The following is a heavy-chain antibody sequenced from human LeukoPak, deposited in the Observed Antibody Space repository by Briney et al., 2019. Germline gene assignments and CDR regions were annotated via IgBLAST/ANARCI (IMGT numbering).Heavy chain of an antibody. CDR1: GGSISSSDYH. CDR2: IYYTGSP. J-gene: IGHJ4*02. Sequence: PSETLSLTCSVSGGSISSSDYHWSWFRQPPGKGLEWIGFIYYTGSPYYSPSLKSRVTISLDTSKNQFSLNLSSLTAADTAVYYCASGECRHGIQVDYWGQGTLVAVSS. V-gene: IGHV4-31*03. D-gene: IGHD1-1*01. CDR3: ASGECRHGIQVDY.